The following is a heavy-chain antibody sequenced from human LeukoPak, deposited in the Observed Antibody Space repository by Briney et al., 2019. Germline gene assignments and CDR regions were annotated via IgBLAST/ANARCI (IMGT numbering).Heavy chain of an antibody. CDR2: IIPILGIA. CDR1: GGTFSSYA. J-gene: IGHJ1*01. CDR3: ARDTVYSGSYQGYFQH. D-gene: IGHD1-26*01. V-gene: IGHV1-69*04. Sequence: AASVKVSCKASGGTFSSYAISWVRQAPGQGLEWMGRIIPILGIANYAQKFQGRVTITADKSTSTAYMELSSLRSEDTAVYYCARDTVYSGSYQGYFQHWGQGTLVTVSS.